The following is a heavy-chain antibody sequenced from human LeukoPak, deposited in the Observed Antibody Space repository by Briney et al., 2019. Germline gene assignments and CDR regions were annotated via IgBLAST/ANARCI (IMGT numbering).Heavy chain of an antibody. D-gene: IGHD6-6*01. Sequence: SETLSLTCTVSGYSISSGYYWGWIRQPPGKGLEWIGSIYHSGSTYYNPSLKSRVTISVDTSKNQFSLKLSSVTAADTAVYYCAREGGIAARPRGDWFDPWGQGTLVTVSS. J-gene: IGHJ5*02. V-gene: IGHV4-38-2*02. CDR2: IYHSGST. CDR1: GYSISSGYY. CDR3: AREGGIAARPRGDWFDP.